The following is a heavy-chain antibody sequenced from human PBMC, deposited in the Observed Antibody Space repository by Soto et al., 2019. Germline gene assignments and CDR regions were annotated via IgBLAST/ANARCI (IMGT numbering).Heavy chain of an antibody. CDR2: ISYDGSSK. V-gene: IGHV3-30*19. J-gene: IGHJ4*02. Sequence: MDWVRQAPGKGLEWVAVISYDGSSKYYADSVKGRFTISRDNSKNTLYLQMNSLRAEDTAVYYCARGFEWLRSGVDYWGQGTLVTVSS. D-gene: IGHD5-12*01. CDR3: ARGFEWLRSGVDY.